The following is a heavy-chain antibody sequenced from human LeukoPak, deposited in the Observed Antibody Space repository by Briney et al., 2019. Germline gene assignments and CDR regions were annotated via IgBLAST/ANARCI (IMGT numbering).Heavy chain of an antibody. CDR1: GGSISSYF. CDR2: IYYSGST. J-gene: IGHJ6*03. Sequence: PSETLSLTCTVSGGSISSYFWSWIRQPPGKGLEWIGYIYYSGSTNYNPSLKSRVTISVDTSKNQFSLKMSSVTAADTAVYFCARGGPPGYYYDYYMDVWGKGTTVTISS. CDR3: ARGGPPGYYYDYYMDV. V-gene: IGHV4-59*01.